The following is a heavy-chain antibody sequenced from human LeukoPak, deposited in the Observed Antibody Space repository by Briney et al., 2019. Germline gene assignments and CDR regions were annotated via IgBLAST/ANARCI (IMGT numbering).Heavy chain of an antibody. CDR1: GYTFTCYY. V-gene: IGHV1-2*02. CDR2: INPNSGGT. D-gene: IGHD4-17*01. CDR3: ARDPTTTVTPNYYYYGMDV. Sequence: ASVKVSCKASGYTFTCYYMHWVRQAPGQGLEWMGWINPNSGGTNYAQKFQGRVTMTRDTSISTAYMELSRLRSDDTAVYYCARDPTTTVTPNYYYYGMDVWGQGTTVTVSS. J-gene: IGHJ6*02.